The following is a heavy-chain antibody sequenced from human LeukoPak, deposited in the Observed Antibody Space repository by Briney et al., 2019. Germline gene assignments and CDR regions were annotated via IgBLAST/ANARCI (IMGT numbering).Heavy chain of an antibody. CDR3: ARRVYCTSASCYHYHYYMDV. V-gene: IGHV1-46*03. D-gene: IGHD2-2*01. J-gene: IGHJ6*03. CDR1: GYTFISYY. Sequence: ASVKVSCKASGYTFISYYIHWVRQAPGQGLEWMGIIDPSGGSTTYAQKFQGRVTMTRDTSTNTVYMQLSSLRSEDTAVYYCARRVYCTSASCYHYHYYMDVWGKGTMVTVSS. CDR2: IDPSGGST.